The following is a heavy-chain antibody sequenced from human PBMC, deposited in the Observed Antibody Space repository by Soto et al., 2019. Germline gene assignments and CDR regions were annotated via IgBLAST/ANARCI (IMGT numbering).Heavy chain of an antibody. D-gene: IGHD3-16*01. CDR1: GFTFSDYA. J-gene: IGHJ2*01. CDR3: AKVAGGLGSFDL. CDR2: ISATGGNI. V-gene: IGHV3-23*01. Sequence: EVQLLESGGGLARPGGSLRLSCVASGFTFSDYALTWVRQAPGKGLEWVATISATGGNIEYTDSWKGRFTISRDNSKNTLYLQLNGLTSDDTAVHYCAKVAGGLGSFDLWGRGTLVTVAS.